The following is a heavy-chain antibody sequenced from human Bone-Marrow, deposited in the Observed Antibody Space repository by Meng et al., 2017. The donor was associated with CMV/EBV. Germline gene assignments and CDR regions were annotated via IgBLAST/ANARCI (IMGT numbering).Heavy chain of an antibody. Sequence: GESLKISCAASGFTVSSNYMSWVRQAPGKGLEWVSVIYSGGSTYYADSVKGRFTISRDNSKNTLYLQLNSLRAEDTAVYYCAKDPAEITIFGVFIIGYFDYWGQGTLVTVSS. CDR3: AKDPAEITIFGVFIIGYFDY. V-gene: IGHV3-53*05. CDR2: IYSGGST. D-gene: IGHD3-3*01. CDR1: GFTVSSNY. J-gene: IGHJ4*02.